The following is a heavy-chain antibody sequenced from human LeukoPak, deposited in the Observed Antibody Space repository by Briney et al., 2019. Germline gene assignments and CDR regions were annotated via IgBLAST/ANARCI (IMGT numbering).Heavy chain of an antibody. CDR1: GFTFSSYG. CDR3: AKDIYDYGDYVRRLNTDY. V-gene: IGHV3-30*18. J-gene: IGHJ4*02. D-gene: IGHD4-17*01. Sequence: GGSLRLSCVSSGFTFSSYGMHWVRQAPGKGLEWVAVISYDGSNKYYADSVKGRFTISRDSSKNTLYLQMNSLRAEDTAVYYCAKDIYDYGDYVRRLNTDYWGQGTLVTVSS. CDR2: ISYDGSNK.